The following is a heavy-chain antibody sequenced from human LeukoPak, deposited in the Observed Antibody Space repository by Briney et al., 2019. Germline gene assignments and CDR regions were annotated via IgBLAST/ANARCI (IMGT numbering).Heavy chain of an antibody. CDR2: INPSGGNT. J-gene: IGHJ4*02. D-gene: IGHD3-9*01. CDR1: GYTFTSYY. Sequence: ASVKVSCKASGYTFTSYYMHWVRQAPGQGLEWMGIINPSGGNTSYAQKFQGRVTMTRDTSISTAYMELSRLRSDDTAVYYCAIANYDILTGYYYLDYWGQGTLVTVSS. V-gene: IGHV1-46*01. CDR3: AIANYDILTGYYYLDY.